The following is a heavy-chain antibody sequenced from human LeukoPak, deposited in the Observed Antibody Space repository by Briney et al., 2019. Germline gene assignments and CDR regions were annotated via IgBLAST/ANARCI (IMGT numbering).Heavy chain of an antibody. CDR2: IYSSGST. V-gene: IGHV4-4*09. CDR3: ARLTDLTGSKHYYVDV. D-gene: IGHD3-9*01. CDR1: ARSMTSYT. J-gene: IGHJ6*03. Sequence: PSETLSLNSNVTARSMTSYTWSCPHQPHENGPECIVYIYSSGSTNYNPSLKSRVTISIVMSKNQFSLKLSSVTAADTAVYYCARLTDLTGSKHYYVDVWGKGTTVTVCS.